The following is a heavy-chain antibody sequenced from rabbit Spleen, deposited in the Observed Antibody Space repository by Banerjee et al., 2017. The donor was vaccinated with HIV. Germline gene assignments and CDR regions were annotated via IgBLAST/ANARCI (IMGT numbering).Heavy chain of an antibody. J-gene: IGHJ6*01. Sequence: QEQLVESGGGLVRPTGCLTLTCKASGFSFGDSDVMCWVRQAPGKGLEWIACLNAATGRPVYATWAKGRFTISRTSSTTVTLHMTSLTAADRAAYFCARDLVGVIGWNFYLWGPGTLVTVS. CDR3: ARDLVGVIGWNFYL. CDR2: LNAATGRP. V-gene: IGHV1S45*01. D-gene: IGHD1-1*01. CDR1: GFSFGDSDV.